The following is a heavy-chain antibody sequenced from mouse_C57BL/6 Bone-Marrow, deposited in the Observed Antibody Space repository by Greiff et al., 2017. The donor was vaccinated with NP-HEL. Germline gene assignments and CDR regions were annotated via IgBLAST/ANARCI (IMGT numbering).Heavy chain of an antibody. CDR2: INPNNGGT. CDR1: GYTFTDYY. J-gene: IGHJ4*01. V-gene: IGHV1-26*01. D-gene: IGHD1-1*01. Sequence: VQLQQSGPELVKPGASVKISCKASGYTFTDYYMNWVKQSHGKSLEWIGDINPNNGGTSYNQKFKGKATLTVDKSSSTAYMELRSLTSEDSAVYYCARSSLITTVVDYYAMDYWGQGTSVTVSS. CDR3: ARSSLITTVVDYYAMDY.